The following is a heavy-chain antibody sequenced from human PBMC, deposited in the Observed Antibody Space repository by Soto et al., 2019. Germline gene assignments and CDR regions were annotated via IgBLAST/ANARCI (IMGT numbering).Heavy chain of an antibody. Sequence: EVQLLESGGGLVQPGGSLRLSCAASGFTFSSYAMSWVRQAPGKGLEWVSAISGSGGSTYYADSVKGRFTISRNNSKNTLYLQMNSRRAEDTAVYYCAKEYEYSSGWERIDYWGQGTLVTVSS. J-gene: IGHJ4*02. CDR3: AKEYEYSSGWERIDY. V-gene: IGHV3-23*01. CDR2: ISGSGGST. D-gene: IGHD6-19*01. CDR1: GFTFSSYA.